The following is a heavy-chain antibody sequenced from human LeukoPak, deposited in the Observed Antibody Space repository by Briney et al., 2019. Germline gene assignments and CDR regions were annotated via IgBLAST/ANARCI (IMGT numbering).Heavy chain of an antibody. CDR3: ARGNWGYCSGGSCYGGGNYFDY. D-gene: IGHD2-15*01. CDR2: MNPNSGNT. V-gene: IGHV1-8*01. CDR1: GYTFTSYD. J-gene: IGHJ4*02. Sequence: ASVKVSCKASGYTFTSYDINWVRQATGQGLEWMGWMNPNSGNTGYAQKFQGRVTMTRNTSICTAYMELSSLRSEDTAVYYCARGNWGYCSGGSCYGGGNYFDYWGQGTLVTVSS.